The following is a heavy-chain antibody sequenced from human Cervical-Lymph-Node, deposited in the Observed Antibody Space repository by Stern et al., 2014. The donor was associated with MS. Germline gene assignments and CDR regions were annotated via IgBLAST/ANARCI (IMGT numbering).Heavy chain of an antibody. CDR3: ARGGTVSGGVYYYYGMDV. V-gene: IGHV3-11*01. J-gene: IGHJ6*02. CDR2: ISNSGTNM. Sequence: VQLVESGGVLVKPGGSLRLSCAASGFPFSDYYMSWIRPAPGKGLDWVSYISNSGTNMYFADSVKGRFTISRDNANNSLFLEMNSLRPEDTAVYYCARGGTVSGGVYYYYGMDVWGQGTTVTVSS. D-gene: IGHD2-8*02. CDR1: GFPFSDYY.